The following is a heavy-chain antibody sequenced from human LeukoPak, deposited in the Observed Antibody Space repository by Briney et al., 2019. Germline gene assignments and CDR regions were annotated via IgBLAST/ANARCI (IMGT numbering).Heavy chain of an antibody. Sequence: PGGSLRLSCAASGFTFSSYWMSWVRQAPGKGLEWVANIKQDGSEKYYVDSVKGRFTISRDNAKNSLYLQMNSLRAEDTAVYYCARDGEIASAWVYYYGMDVWGQGTTVTVSS. CDR2: IKQDGSEK. D-gene: IGHD2-15*01. V-gene: IGHV3-7*01. CDR3: ARDGEIASAWVYYYGMDV. CDR1: GFTFSSYW. J-gene: IGHJ6*02.